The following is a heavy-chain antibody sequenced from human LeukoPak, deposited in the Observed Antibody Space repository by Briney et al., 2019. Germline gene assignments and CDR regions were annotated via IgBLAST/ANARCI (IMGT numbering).Heavy chain of an antibody. CDR2: IYTSGST. CDR1: GGSISSYY. V-gene: IGHV4-4*07. D-gene: IGHD6-19*01. Sequence: PSETLSLTCTVSGGSISSYYWSWIRQPAGKGLEWIGRIYTSGSTNYNPSLKSRVTMSVGTSKNQFSLKLSSVTAADTAVYYCARSPLSFSGGAFDIWGQGTMVTVSS. J-gene: IGHJ3*02. CDR3: ARSPLSFSGGAFDI.